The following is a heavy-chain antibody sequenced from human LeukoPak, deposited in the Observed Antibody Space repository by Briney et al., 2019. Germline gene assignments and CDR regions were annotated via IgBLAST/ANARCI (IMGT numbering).Heavy chain of an antibody. J-gene: IGHJ3*02. D-gene: IGHD2-15*01. CDR3: ARSAVEAFFDI. CDR1: GYTFTSYA. V-gene: IGHV1-3*01. Sequence: ASVKVSCKASGYTFTSYAMHWVRQAPGQRLEWMGWINAGNGNTKYPQKFQGRVTITRDTSASTAYMELSSLRSEDTAVYYCARSAVEAFFDIWGQGTMVTVSS. CDR2: INAGNGNT.